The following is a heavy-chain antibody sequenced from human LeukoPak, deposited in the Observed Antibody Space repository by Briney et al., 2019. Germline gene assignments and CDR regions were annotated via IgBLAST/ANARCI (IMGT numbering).Heavy chain of an antibody. CDR3: ARGFRVRGLLWFGEFRQVRDAFDI. CDR1: GGSFSGYY. Sequence: SETLSLTCAVYGGSFSGYYWSWIRQPPGKGLEWIGEINHSGSTNYNPSLKSRVTISVDTSKNQFSLKLSSVTAADTAVYYCARGFRVRGLLWFGEFRQVRDAFDIWGQGTMVTVSS. CDR2: INHSGST. D-gene: IGHD3-10*01. J-gene: IGHJ3*02. V-gene: IGHV4-34*01.